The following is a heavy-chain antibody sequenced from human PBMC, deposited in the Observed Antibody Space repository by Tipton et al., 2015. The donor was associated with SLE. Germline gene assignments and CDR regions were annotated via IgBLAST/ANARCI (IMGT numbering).Heavy chain of an antibody. Sequence: TLSLTCTISGGSISTYFWSWIRQPPGKGLEWIGYVYDSGSTNYNPSLKSRVTMSVDTSKNQFSLRLTSVTAADTAVYYCARLEDPFGIFGVPKGWFDPWGQGTLVTVSS. CDR3: ARLEDPFGIFGVPKGWFDP. J-gene: IGHJ5*02. CDR1: GGSISTYF. V-gene: IGHV4-59*01. CDR2: VYDSGST. D-gene: IGHD3-3*01.